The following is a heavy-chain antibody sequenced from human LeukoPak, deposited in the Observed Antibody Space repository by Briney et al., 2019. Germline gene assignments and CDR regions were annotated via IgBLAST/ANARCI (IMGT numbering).Heavy chain of an antibody. J-gene: IGHJ4*02. D-gene: IGHD4/OR15-4a*01. CDR1: GFTFQNFD. Sequence: PGMPLRLSCAASGFTFQNFDMSWVRQAPGKGLEWVSSISRSGAYAHYADSVKGRFTISRDNSNSTLFLQMNSLRGDDTAVYYCVRGASHLAYWGQGTLVTASS. CDR3: VRGASHLAY. CDR2: ISRSGAYA. V-gene: IGHV3-23*01.